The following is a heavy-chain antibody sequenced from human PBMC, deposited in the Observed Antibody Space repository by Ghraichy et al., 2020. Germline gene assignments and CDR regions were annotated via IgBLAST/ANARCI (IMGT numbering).Heavy chain of an antibody. CDR1: GASISSRDW. J-gene: IGHJ3*01. D-gene: IGHD2-21*01. V-gene: IGHV4-4*02. Sequence: SETLSLTCSVSGASISSRDWCSWVRQPPGRGLEWIGEIYHTGITSYNSSFESRVTMSVDKSTDQISLKLTSVTAADTAVYYCVEHCVGARCLLNWGQGTMVTVS. CDR2: IYHTGIT. CDR3: VEHCVGARCLLN.